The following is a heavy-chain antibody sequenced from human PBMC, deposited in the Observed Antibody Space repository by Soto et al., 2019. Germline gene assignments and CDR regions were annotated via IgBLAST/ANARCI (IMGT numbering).Heavy chain of an antibody. J-gene: IGHJ6*02. CDR1: GGTFSSYA. D-gene: IGHD6-6*01. CDR2: IIPIFGTA. Sequence: QVQLVQSGAEVKKPGSSVKVSCKASGGTFSSYAISWVRQAPGQGLEWMGGIIPIFGTANYAQKFQGRVTITADESTSKAYMELSSLRSEDTAVYYCARVAGAARPDYYYYGMDVWGQGTTVTVSS. V-gene: IGHV1-69*12. CDR3: ARVAGAARPDYYYYGMDV.